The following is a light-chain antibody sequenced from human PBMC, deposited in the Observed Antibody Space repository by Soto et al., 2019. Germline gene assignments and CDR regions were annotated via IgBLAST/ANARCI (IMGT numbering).Light chain of an antibody. V-gene: IGKV4-1*01. CDR3: QQYYNKVT. CDR2: WAS. CDR1: QSVLYSSNNKNY. Sequence: DIVMTQSPDSLAVPLGERATINCKSSQSVLYSSNNKNYLAWYQHKPGQPPKLLIYWASTRESGVPDRFSGSGSETDFTLTISSLQAEDVAVYYCQQYYNKVTFGQGTRLEIK. J-gene: IGKJ5*01.